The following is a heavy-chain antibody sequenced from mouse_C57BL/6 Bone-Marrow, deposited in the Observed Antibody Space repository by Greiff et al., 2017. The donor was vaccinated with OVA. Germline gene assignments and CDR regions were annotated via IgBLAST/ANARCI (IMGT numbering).Heavy chain of an antibody. D-gene: IGHD6-1*01. J-gene: IGHJ4*01. CDR3: STTPPYSMDY. V-gene: IGHV5-6*01. CDR2: ISSGGSYT. CDR1: GFTFSSYG. Sequence: EVKLMESGGDLVKPGGSLKLSCAASGFTFSSYGMSWVRQTPDKRLEWVATISSGGSYTYYPDSVKGRFTISGAKAKNTLYLQMSSLKSEATAMYYCSTTPPYSMDYWGQGTSVTVSS.